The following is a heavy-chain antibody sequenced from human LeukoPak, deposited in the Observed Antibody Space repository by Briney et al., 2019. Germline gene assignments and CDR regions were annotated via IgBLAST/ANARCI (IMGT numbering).Heavy chain of an antibody. D-gene: IGHD2/OR15-2a*01. CDR3: ARDADTTALYWYFDL. CDR2: LWADGTRP. Sequence: GGSLRLSCTASGFALSHYGMHWVRQAPGKGLELVALLWADGTRPSYADYVKGRFTISRDISRNTLYLQMNGLRAEDTALYYCARDADTTALYWYFDLWGRGTLVTVSS. J-gene: IGHJ2*01. CDR1: GFALSHYG. V-gene: IGHV3-33*08.